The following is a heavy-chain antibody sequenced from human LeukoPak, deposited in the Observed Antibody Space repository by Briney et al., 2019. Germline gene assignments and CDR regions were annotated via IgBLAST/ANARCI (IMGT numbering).Heavy chain of an antibody. CDR1: GYTFTSYG. V-gene: IGHV1-18*01. D-gene: IGHD2-15*01. J-gene: IGHJ4*02. CDR2: ISAYNGNT. Sequence: ASVKVSCKASGYTFTSYGISWVRQAPGQGLEWMGWISAYNGNTNYAQKLQGRVTMTTDTSTSTAYMELRSLRSDDTAVYYCARDYCSGGSCSPGDYWGQGTLVTVSS. CDR3: ARDYCSGGSCSPGDY.